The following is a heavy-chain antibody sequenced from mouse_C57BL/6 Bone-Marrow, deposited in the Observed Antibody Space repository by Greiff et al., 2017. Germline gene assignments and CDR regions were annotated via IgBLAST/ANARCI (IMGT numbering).Heavy chain of an antibody. CDR2: ISDGGSST. J-gene: IGHJ1*03. V-gene: IGHV5-4*01. D-gene: IGHD1-1*01. CDR1: GFTFSSYA. Sequence: EVQGVESGGGLVKPGGSLKLSCAASGFTFSSYAMSWVRQTPEKRLEWVATISDGGSSTYYPDNVKGRFTISRANAKNNLYLQMSHLKSEDTAMYYGARDAVVAPTEYFDVWGTGTTVTVAS. CDR3: ARDAVVAPTEYFDV.